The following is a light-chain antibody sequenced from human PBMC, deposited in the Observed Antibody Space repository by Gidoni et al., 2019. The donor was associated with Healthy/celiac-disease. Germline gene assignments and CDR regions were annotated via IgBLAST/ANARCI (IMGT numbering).Light chain of an antibody. V-gene: IGKV1D-13*01. Sequence: AIKLTQSPSSLSASVGDRVTITCRASQGISSALAWYQQKPGKAPKLLIYDASSLESGVPSRFRGSGSWTDFTLTIRSLQPEDFATYYCQQFNNYPYTFGQGTKLEIK. CDR2: DAS. CDR3: QQFNNYPYT. J-gene: IGKJ2*01. CDR1: QGISSA.